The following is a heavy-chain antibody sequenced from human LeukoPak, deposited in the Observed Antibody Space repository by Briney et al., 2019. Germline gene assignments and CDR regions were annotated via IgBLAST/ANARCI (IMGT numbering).Heavy chain of an antibody. CDR2: IYSGGST. D-gene: IGHD6-19*01. J-gene: IGHJ4*02. CDR3: ARATGWYGLFDY. Sequence: GGSLRLSCAASGFTVSSNYMSWVRQAPRKGLEWVSVIYSGGSTYYADSVKGRFTISRDNSKNTLYLQMNSLRAEDTAVYYCARATGWYGLFDYWGQGTLVTVSS. CDR1: GFTVSSNY. V-gene: IGHV3-53*01.